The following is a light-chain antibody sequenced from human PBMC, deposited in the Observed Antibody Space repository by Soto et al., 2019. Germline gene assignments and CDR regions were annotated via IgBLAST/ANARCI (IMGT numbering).Light chain of an antibody. Sequence: EIVMTQSPATLSVSPGERATLSCRASQRVRSNLAGYQHKPGQAPRLLIYGASTRATGIPARFSASGSGTEFSLTISSLQSEDFAVYYCQQYNNWPPKQYTFGQGTKLEIK. CDR3: QQYNNWPPKQYT. CDR2: GAS. J-gene: IGKJ2*01. V-gene: IGKV3-15*01. CDR1: QRVRSN.